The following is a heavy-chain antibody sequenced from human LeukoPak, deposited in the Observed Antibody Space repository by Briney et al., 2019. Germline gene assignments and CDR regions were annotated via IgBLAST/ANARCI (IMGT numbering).Heavy chain of an antibody. V-gene: IGHV4-34*01. J-gene: IGHJ4*02. CDR2: INHSGST. Sequence: SETLSLTCAVYGGSFSGYYWSWIRQPPGKGLEWIGEINHSGSTNYNPSLKSRVTISVDTSKNQFSLKLSSVTAADTAVYYCARGGFLRSLDYWGQETLVTVSS. CDR1: GGSFSGYY. D-gene: IGHD5/OR15-5a*01. CDR3: ARGGFLRSLDY.